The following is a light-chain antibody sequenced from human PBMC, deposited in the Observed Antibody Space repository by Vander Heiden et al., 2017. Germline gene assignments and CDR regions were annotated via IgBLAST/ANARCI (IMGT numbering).Light chain of an antibody. CDR3: HQSYTRPPK. J-gene: IGKJ1*01. Sequence: DVQMTQSPSYLFASVGYRVTITCRASQTISHFLHWYKQKPGKSPQLLIFLASSLQSGVPSRFRGSGSGTEFTLIISTLQPEDFATYYCHQSYTRPPKFGQGTKVEMK. V-gene: IGKV1-39*01. CDR1: QTISHF. CDR2: LAS.